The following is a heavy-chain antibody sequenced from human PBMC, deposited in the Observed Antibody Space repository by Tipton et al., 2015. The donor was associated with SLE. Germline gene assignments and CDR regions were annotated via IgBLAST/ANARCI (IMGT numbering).Heavy chain of an antibody. CDR2: MHTSGST. J-gene: IGHJ4*02. V-gene: IGHV4-61*02. Sequence: LRLSCTVSGGSISSGSYYWSWIRQPAGKGLEWIGRMHTSGSTNYNPSLKSRVTISVDTSKNQFSLKLSSVTAADTAIYYCVRAGDCSGGSCYSGLDCWGQGTLVTVSS. CDR3: VRAGDCSGGSCYSGLDC. D-gene: IGHD2-15*01. CDR1: GGSISSGSYY.